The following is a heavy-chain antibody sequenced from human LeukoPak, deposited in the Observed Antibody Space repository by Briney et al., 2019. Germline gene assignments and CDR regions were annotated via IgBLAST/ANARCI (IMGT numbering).Heavy chain of an antibody. CDR2: THYTGNT. CDR1: GGSINNYY. V-gene: IGHV4-59*01. J-gene: IGHJ3*01. Sequence: SETLSLTCTLSGGSINNYYWSWIRQPPGKGLEWIGYTHYTGNTNYNASLKSRLTISVDTSKNQFSLRLTSVTAAGTAIYFCARGLLGATCAFDLWGQGTMVIVSS. CDR3: ARGLLGATCAFDL. D-gene: IGHD1-26*01.